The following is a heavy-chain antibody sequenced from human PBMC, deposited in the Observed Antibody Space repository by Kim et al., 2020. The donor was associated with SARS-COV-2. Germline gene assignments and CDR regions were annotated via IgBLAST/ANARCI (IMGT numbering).Heavy chain of an antibody. J-gene: IGHJ6*02. Sequence: PSLGSRVTISLDTSKKQLSLRLSSVTAADTAVYYCARESELGRYYYYGMDVWGQGTTVTVSS. D-gene: IGHD1-1*01. CDR3: ARESELGRYYYYGMDV. V-gene: IGHV4-59*01.